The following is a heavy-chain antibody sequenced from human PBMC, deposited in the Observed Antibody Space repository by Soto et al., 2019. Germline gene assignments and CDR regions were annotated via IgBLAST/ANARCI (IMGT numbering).Heavy chain of an antibody. CDR3: ARVQGYCSSTSCYPGFDY. J-gene: IGHJ4*02. CDR2: ISSSGSTI. CDR1: GFTFSSYE. D-gene: IGHD2-2*01. V-gene: IGHV3-48*03. Sequence: GGSLRLSCAASGFTFSSYEMNWVRQAPGKGLEWVSYISSSGSTIYYADSVKGRFTISRDNAKNSLYLQMNSLRAEDTAVYYCARVQGYCSSTSCYPGFDYWGQGTLVTVSS.